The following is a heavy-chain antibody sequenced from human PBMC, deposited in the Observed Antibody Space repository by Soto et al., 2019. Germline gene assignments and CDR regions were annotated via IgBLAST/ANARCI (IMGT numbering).Heavy chain of an antibody. CDR1: GFTFSSYG. V-gene: IGHV3-33*01. Sequence: GGSLRLSCAASGFTFSSYGMHWVRQAPGKGLEWVAVIWYDGSNKYYADSVKGRFTISRDNSKNTLYLQMNSLRAEDTAVYYCARRSGSEKDNYYYYMDVWGKGTTVTVSS. J-gene: IGHJ6*03. CDR2: IWYDGSNK. CDR3: ARRSGSEKDNYYYYMDV. D-gene: IGHD3-10*01.